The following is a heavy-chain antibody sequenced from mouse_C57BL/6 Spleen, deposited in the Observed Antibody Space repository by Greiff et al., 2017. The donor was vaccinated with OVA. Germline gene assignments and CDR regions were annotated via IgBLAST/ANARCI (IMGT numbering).Heavy chain of an antibody. J-gene: IGHJ4*01. Sequence: QVQLQQSGPELVKPGASVKISCKASGYAFSSSWMNWVKQRPGKGLEWIGRIYPGDGDTNYNGKFKGKATLTADKSSSTAYMQLSSLTSEDSAVYFCARGGLGAMDYGGQGTSVTVSS. CDR1: GYAFSSSW. CDR3: ARGGLGAMDY. V-gene: IGHV1-82*01. CDR2: IYPGDGDT. D-gene: IGHD3-1*01.